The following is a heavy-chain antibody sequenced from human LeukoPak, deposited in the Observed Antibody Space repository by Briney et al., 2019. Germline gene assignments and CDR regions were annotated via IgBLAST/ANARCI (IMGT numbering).Heavy chain of an antibody. J-gene: IGHJ4*03. CDR1: GYTFTSYD. CDR2: MNPNSGNT. Sequence: ASVKVSCKASGYTFTSYDINWVRQATGQGLEWMGWMNPNSGNTGYAQKFQGRVTMTRDTSISTAYMELSRLRSDDTAVYYCARASYYDSSGYERFDYWGKGTTVTVSS. CDR3: ARASYYDSSGYERFDY. V-gene: IGHV1-8*01. D-gene: IGHD3-22*01.